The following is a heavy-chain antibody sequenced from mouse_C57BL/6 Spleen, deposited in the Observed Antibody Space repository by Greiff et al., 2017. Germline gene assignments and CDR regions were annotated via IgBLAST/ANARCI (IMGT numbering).Heavy chain of an antibody. D-gene: IGHD1-1*01. CDR1: GFNIKDYY. J-gene: IGHJ3*01. V-gene: IGHV14-1*01. CDR2: IDPEDGDT. Sequence: EVQLQQSGAELVRPGASVKLSCTASGFNIKDYYMHWVKQRPEQGLEWIGRIDPEDGDTEYAPKFQGKATMTADTSSNTAYLQLSSLTSEDTAVYYCTTYYYGSRAWFAYWGQGTLVTVSA. CDR3: TTYYYGSRAWFAY.